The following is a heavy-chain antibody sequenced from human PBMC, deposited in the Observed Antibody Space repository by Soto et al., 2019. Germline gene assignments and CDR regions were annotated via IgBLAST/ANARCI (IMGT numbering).Heavy chain of an antibody. V-gene: IGHV5-51*01. CDR3: ARLKRDGYNYSPLYY. CDR2: IYPGDSDT. CDR1: GYSFTSYW. D-gene: IGHD5-12*01. Sequence: HGESLKISCKGSGYSFTSYWIGWVRQMPGKGLEWMGIIYPGDSDTRYSPSFQGQVTISADKSISTAYLQWSSLKASDTAMYYCARLKRDGYNYSPLYYWGQGTLVTVSS. J-gene: IGHJ4*02.